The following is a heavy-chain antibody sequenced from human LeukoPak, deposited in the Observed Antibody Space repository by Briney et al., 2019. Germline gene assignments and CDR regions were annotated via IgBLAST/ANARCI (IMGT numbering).Heavy chain of an antibody. CDR2: ISSSGSTK. Sequence: GGSLRLSCAASGFTFSDYYMSWIRQAPGKGLEWVSYISSSGSTKYYADSVRGRFTISRDNAKNSLYLQMSSLRADDTAMYYCARCWSRPYYYGMDVWGQGTTVTVPS. CDR1: GFTFSDYY. V-gene: IGHV3-11*01. CDR3: ARCWSRPYYYGMDV. D-gene: IGHD3-3*01. J-gene: IGHJ6*02.